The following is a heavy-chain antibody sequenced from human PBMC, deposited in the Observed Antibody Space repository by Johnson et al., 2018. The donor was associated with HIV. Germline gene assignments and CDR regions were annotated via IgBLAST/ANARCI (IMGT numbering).Heavy chain of an antibody. CDR2: IYSGGRT. Sequence: VQLVESGGGVVQPGGSLRLSCAASGFTFSSNYMSWVRQAPGKGLEWVSVIYSGGRTYYADSVKGRFTISRDNSKNTLYLQMSSLRVEDTAVYYCARDLVGVVAAAGPVGDASDIWGQGTMVTVSS. J-gene: IGHJ3*02. V-gene: IGHV3-66*01. CDR1: GFTFSSNY. D-gene: IGHD6-13*01. CDR3: ARDLVGVVAAAGPVGDASDI.